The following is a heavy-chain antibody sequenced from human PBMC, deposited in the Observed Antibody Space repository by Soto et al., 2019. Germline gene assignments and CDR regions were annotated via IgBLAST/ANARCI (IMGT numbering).Heavy chain of an antibody. J-gene: IGHJ6*02. V-gene: IGHV3-23*01. CDR2: ISGGGLGT. D-gene: IGHD6-25*01. Sequence: PGGSLRLSCAASGFSFSSNAMSWVRQAPGKGLEWVSAISGGGLGTYYADSLKGRFTISRDNSKNTLYLQMNSLRAEDTAVYYCAREFVNSSDTPLVYYYYGMDVWGQGTTVTVSS. CDR3: AREFVNSSDTPLVYYYYGMDV. CDR1: GFSFSSNA.